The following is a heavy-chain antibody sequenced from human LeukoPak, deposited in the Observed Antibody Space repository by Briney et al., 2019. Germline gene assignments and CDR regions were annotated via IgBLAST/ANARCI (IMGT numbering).Heavy chain of an antibody. J-gene: IGHJ5*02. V-gene: IGHV3-48*03. CDR1: GFDLSTYE. CDR3: TRGDPHADL. CDR2: ITISGHTK. Sequence: GGSLRLSCAASGFDLSTYEMNWVRQAPGKGLEWIADITISGHTKNYADSVKGRFTISRDNARTSLYLQMNSLRVEDTGVYYCTRGDPHADLWGQGTLVTVSS.